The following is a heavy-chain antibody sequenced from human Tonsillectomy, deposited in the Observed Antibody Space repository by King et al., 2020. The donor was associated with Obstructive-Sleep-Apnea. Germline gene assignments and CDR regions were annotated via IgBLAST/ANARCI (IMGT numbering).Heavy chain of an antibody. Sequence: QLVQSGGGVVQPGRSLRLSCAASAFTFRTYTMHWVRQAPGKGLEWVSVISDDGSRKRYAESVKGRFTISRDNSKNTLYLQMNSLRAEDTAVYYCARERQWLPPGFDYWGQGTRVTVPS. CDR2: ISDDGSRK. CDR3: ARERQWLPPGFDY. CDR1: AFTFRTYT. D-gene: IGHD6-19*01. V-gene: IGHV3-30*04. J-gene: IGHJ4*02.